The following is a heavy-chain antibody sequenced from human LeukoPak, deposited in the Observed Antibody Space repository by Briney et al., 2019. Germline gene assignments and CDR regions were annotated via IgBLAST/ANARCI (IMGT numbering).Heavy chain of an antibody. V-gene: IGHV1-18*01. CDR2: ITAYNGNR. J-gene: IGHJ4*01. Sequence: PRASVKVSCKTSGYTFSNYGISWVRQAPGQGLEWMGWITAYNGNRLYAQRFQGRTTLTTDTSTSTSYMELRSLEYDDTAIYYCARDNDKVVDHWGQGTLVTVSS. D-gene: IGHD1-1*01. CDR3: ARDNDKVVDH. CDR1: GYTFSNYG.